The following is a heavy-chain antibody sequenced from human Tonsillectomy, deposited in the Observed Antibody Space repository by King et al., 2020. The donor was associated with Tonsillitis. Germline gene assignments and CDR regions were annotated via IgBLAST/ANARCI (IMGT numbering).Heavy chain of an antibody. CDR2: ISSDGNNQ. CDR1: GFTFNTYA. CDR3: ARRGELLWIGELYYFFDY. D-gene: IGHD3-10*01. V-gene: IGHV3-30*04. Sequence: VQLVESGGGVVQPGRSLRLSCAASGFTFNTYAMHWVRQAPGKGLEWVAVISSDGNNQYYADSVKGRLTISRDTSKNTLYLQMDSLRAEDTAVYYCARRGELLWIGELYYFFDYWGQGTLVTVSS. J-gene: IGHJ4*02.